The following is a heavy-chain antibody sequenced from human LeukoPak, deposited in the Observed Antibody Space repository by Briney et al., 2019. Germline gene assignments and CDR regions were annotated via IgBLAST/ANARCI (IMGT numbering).Heavy chain of an antibody. D-gene: IGHD3-10*01. Sequence: ASVKVSCKASGYTCTSYAMHWMRQAPGQRLEWMGWINAGNGNTKYSQKFQGRVTITRDASASTAYMELSSLRSEDTAVYYCARRITMVRGVMGGWFDPWGQGTLVTVSS. CDR2: INAGNGNT. J-gene: IGHJ5*02. V-gene: IGHV1-3*01. CDR3: ARRITMVRGVMGGWFDP. CDR1: GYTCTSYA.